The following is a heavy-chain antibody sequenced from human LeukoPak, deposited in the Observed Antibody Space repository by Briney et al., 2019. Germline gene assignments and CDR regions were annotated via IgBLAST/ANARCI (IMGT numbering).Heavy chain of an antibody. D-gene: IGHD3-22*01. V-gene: IGHV3-21*01. Sequence: GGSLRLSCAASGFTFSSYSMNWVRQAPGKGLEWVSSISSSSSYIYYADSVKGRFTISRDNAKNSLYLQMNSLRAEDTAVYYCARDPGTYYYDSSEAWGQGTLVTVSS. J-gene: IGHJ5*02. CDR3: ARDPGTYYYDSSEA. CDR2: ISSSSSYI. CDR1: GFTFSSYS.